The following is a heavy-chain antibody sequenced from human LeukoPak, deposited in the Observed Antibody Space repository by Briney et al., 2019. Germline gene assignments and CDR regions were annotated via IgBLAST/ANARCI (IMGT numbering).Heavy chain of an antibody. CDR1: GGSISSYY. Sequence: SETLSLTCTVSGGSISSYYWSWIRQPPGKGLEWIGYIYYSGSTNYNPSLKSRVTISVDTSKNQFSLKLSSVTAADTAVYYCARRSYYYYGMDVWGQGTTVTVSS. J-gene: IGHJ6*02. CDR2: IYYSGST. CDR3: ARRSYYYYGMDV. V-gene: IGHV4-59*08.